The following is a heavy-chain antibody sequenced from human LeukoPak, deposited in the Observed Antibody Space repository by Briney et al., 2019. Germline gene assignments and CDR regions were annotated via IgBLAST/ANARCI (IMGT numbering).Heavy chain of an antibody. V-gene: IGHV1-46*01. CDR1: GYTFTSYY. J-gene: IGHJ6*02. CDR2: INPSGGST. D-gene: IGHD5-12*01. Sequence: ASVKVSCEASGYTFTSYYMHWVRQAPGQGLEWMGTINPSGGSTSYAQKFQGRVTMTRDTPTSTVYMELSSLRSEDTAVYYCARTVEMATYYYGMDVWGQGTTVTVSS. CDR3: ARTVEMATYYYGMDV.